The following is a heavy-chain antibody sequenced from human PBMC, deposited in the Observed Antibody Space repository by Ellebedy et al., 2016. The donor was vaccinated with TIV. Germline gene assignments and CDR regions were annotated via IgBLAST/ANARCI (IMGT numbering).Heavy chain of an antibody. CDR1: GFTFSNFA. CDR2: ISGDSGANR. Sequence: PGGSLRLSCVASGFTFSNFAMSWVRQAPGKGPEWVSGISGDSGANRYYAGSVKGRFTISRDNSKNTLYLQMNSLKAEDTALYYCAKEPQLWLARDGAFDFWGQGTMVTVSS. J-gene: IGHJ3*01. V-gene: IGHV3-23*01. CDR3: AKEPQLWLARDGAFDF. D-gene: IGHD6-19*01.